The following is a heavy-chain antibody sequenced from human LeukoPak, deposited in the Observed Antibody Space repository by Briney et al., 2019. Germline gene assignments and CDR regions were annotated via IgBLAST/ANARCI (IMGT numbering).Heavy chain of an antibody. J-gene: IGHJ5*02. CDR3: ARDKGNWFDA. Sequence: GGSLRLSCAASGFTFSTYVMNWFRQAPGKGLEWVSTISVGAEYIFYADSVKGRFTISRDTSKNTLYLQMNSLRGEDTAVYYCARDKGNWFDAWGQGTLVTVSS. CDR1: GFTFSTYV. CDR2: ISVGAEYI. V-gene: IGHV3-23*01.